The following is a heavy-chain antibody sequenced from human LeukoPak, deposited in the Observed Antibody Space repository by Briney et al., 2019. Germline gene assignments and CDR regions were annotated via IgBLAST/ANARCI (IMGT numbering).Heavy chain of an antibody. CDR2: IYYSGST. CDR3: ARVIDSSGWPDAFDI. CDR1: GGSISSSSYY. D-gene: IGHD6-19*01. J-gene: IGHJ3*02. Sequence: PSETLSLTCTVSGGSISSSSYYWGWIRQPPGKGLEWIGSIYYSGSTYYNPSLKSRVTISVDTSKNQFSLKLSSVTAADTAVYYCARVIDSSGWPDAFDIWGQGTMVTVSS. V-gene: IGHV4-39*07.